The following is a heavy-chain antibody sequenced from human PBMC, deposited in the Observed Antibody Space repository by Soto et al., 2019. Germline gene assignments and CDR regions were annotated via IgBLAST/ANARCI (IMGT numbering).Heavy chain of an antibody. Sequence: QVQLQQSGPALVKPSQTLSLTCAITGDSVSSNSAGWSWVRQSPSRGLEWLGRTYYRSTWYYGYAVSVRGRITINPDTSKNQYSPQLTSVTPEDTAVYFCARGEQYSGRIFDYWGQGTVVTVSS. J-gene: IGHJ4*01. CDR3: ARGEQYSGRIFDY. V-gene: IGHV6-1*01. CDR1: GDSVSSNSAG. CDR2: TYYRSTWYY. D-gene: IGHD1-26*01.